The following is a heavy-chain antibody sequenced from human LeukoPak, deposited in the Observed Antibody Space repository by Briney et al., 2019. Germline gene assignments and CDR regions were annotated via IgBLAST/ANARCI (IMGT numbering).Heavy chain of an antibody. CDR2: IIPIFGTA. Sequence: SVKVSCKASGGTSSSYAISWVRQAPGQGLEWMGGIIPIFGTANYAQKFQGRVTITTDESTSTAYMELSSLRSEDTAVYYCARSTHYDFWSGPSYDAFDIWGQGTMVTVSS. V-gene: IGHV1-69*05. J-gene: IGHJ3*02. CDR3: ARSTHYDFWSGPSYDAFDI. CDR1: GGTSSSYA. D-gene: IGHD3-3*01.